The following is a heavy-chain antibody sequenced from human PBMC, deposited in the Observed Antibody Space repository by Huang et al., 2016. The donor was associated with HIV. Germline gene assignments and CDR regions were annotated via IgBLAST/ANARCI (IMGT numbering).Heavy chain of an antibody. Sequence: CAASGFIFSSYWMHWVRQAPGKGLVWVSRIKSDGRSTSYADHLKCRFTISRDKAKNTLYLQMNSRRDDDTAVYYCARTYYYDSSGVDPRRAFDIWGQGTMVTVSS. V-gene: IGHV3-74*01. CDR3: ARTYYYDSSGVDPRRAFDI. D-gene: IGHD3-22*01. J-gene: IGHJ3*02. CDR2: IKSDGRST. CDR1: GFIFSSYW.